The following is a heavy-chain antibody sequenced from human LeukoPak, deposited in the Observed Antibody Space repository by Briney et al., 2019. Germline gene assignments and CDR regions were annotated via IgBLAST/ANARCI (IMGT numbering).Heavy chain of an antibody. CDR1: GYSFTNYW. D-gene: IGHD5-24*01. J-gene: IGHJ4*02. V-gene: IGHV5-51*01. CDR2: IYPGDSDT. CDR3: ARGYNGYNYIDY. Sequence: GESLQISCKASGYSFTNYWIGWGRQVPGKGLEWMGIIYPGDSDTTYSPSFQGQVTISADKSITTAYLQWSSLKASDTAMYYCARGYNGYNYIDYWGQGTLVTVSS.